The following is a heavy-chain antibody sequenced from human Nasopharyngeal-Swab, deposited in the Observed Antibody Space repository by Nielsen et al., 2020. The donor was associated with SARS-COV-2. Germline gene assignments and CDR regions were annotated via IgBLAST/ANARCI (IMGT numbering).Heavy chain of an antibody. CDR2: IYYSGST. CDR1: GGSISSCDYY. Sequence: SETLSLTCTVSGGSISSCDYYWSWIRQPPGKGLEWIGYIYYSGSTYYNPSLKRLVTLPVDTSKNQFSLKLSAVTAADTAVYYCARDRITMVRGVIIKGGFDYWGQGTLVTVSS. V-gene: IGHV4-30-4*01. J-gene: IGHJ4*02. D-gene: IGHD3-10*01. CDR3: ARDRITMVRGVIIKGGFDY.